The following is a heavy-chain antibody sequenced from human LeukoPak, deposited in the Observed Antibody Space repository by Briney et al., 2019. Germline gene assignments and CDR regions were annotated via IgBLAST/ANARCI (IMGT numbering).Heavy chain of an antibody. D-gene: IGHD1-26*01. CDR1: GFTFYSYG. CDR3: VRDRGTYRPIDY. V-gene: IGHV3-21*04. J-gene: IGHJ4*02. CDR2: ISSSGAYI. Sequence: GGSLRLSCAASGFTFYSYGMNWIRQSPGKGLEWVSSISSSGAYIYYADSVKGRFTISRDNAQNSLYLQMNSLRAEDTAIYYCVRDRGTYRPIDYWGQGTLVTVSS.